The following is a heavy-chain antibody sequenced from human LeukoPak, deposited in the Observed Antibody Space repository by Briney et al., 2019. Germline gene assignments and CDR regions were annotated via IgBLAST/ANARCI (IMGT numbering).Heavy chain of an antibody. Sequence: ASVKVSCKASGYTFTSYGISWVRQAPGQGLEWVGWISACNGNTNYAQKLQGRVTMTTDTSTSTAYMELRSLRSDDTAVYYCARDGEMATIRSNWFDPWGQGTLVTVSS. D-gene: IGHD5-24*01. CDR3: ARDGEMATIRSNWFDP. J-gene: IGHJ5*02. V-gene: IGHV1-18*01. CDR2: ISACNGNT. CDR1: GYTFTSYG.